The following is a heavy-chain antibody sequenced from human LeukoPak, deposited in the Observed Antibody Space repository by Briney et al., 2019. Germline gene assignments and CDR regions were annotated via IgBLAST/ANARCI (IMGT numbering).Heavy chain of an antibody. V-gene: IGHV4-59*01. Sequence: PSETLSLTCTVSGGSISSYYWSWIRQPPGKGLEWIGYMYFGGSSNYNPSLKSRVTISIDTSTNQLSLNLNSVTAADTAVYYCTRASRGYSYGFAEYWGQGTLGTVSS. CDR2: MYFGGSS. J-gene: IGHJ4*02. D-gene: IGHD5-18*01. CDR3: TRASRGYSYGFAEY. CDR1: GGSISSYY.